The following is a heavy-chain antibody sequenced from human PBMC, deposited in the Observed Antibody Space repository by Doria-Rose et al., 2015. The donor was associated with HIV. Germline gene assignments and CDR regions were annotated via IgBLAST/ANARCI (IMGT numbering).Heavy chain of an antibody. CDR1: GVSLSSPGMG. J-gene: IGHJ4*02. CDR3: ARIKSSRWYHKYYFDF. V-gene: IGHV2-26*01. Sequence: QVTLKESGPVLVKPTETLTLTCTVSGVSLSSPGMGVSWTRQPPGKALEWLAHNFSDDERSYKTSLTSRLTISRGTSKSQVVLTMTDMDPVDTATYYCARIKSSRWYHKYYFDFWGQGTLVIVSA. CDR2: NFSDDER. D-gene: IGHD6-13*01.